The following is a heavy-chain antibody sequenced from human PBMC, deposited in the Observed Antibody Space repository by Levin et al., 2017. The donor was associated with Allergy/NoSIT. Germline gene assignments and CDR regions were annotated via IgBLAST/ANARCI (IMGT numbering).Heavy chain of an antibody. J-gene: IGHJ4*02. CDR2: VYYTGST. CDR1: GGSIRSSSYY. Sequence: LSQTLSLTCTVSGGSIRSSSYYWGWIRQPPGKGLEWIGSVYYTGSTFYDPSLKSRVTMSVDTSKNQFSLKLSSVTAADTAVYYCARQYGESRVFYFDYWGQGTLVTVSS. CDR3: ARQYGESRVFYFDY. D-gene: IGHD3-10*01. V-gene: IGHV4-39*01.